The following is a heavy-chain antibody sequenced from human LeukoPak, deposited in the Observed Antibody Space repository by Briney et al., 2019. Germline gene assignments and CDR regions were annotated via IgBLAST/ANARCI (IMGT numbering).Heavy chain of an antibody. CDR2: INSDGSTT. D-gene: IGHD6-6*01. V-gene: IGHV3-74*01. J-gene: IGHJ6*02. Sequence: GGSLRLSCAASGFTFSSHWMHWVRQAPGKGLVWVSRINSDGSTTTYADSVKGRFTISRDNAKNSLYLQMNSLRAEDTAVYYCARHRWQLVGPDVWGQGTSVTVSS. CDR1: GFTFSSHW. CDR3: ARHRWQLVGPDV.